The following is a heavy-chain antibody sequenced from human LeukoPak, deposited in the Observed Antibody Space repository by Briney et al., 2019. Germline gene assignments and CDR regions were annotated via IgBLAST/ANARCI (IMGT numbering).Heavy chain of an antibody. Sequence: ASVKVSCKASGYTFTAYYMHWVRQAPGQGLEWMGWISPNSGGTKYAQKFQGRVTMTRDTSISTAYMELSRLRSDDTAVYYCATHPDYYDSSGYYSGSSDYWGQGTLVTVSS. CDR2: ISPNSGGT. CDR1: GYTFTAYY. CDR3: ATHPDYYDSSGYYSGSSDY. V-gene: IGHV1-2*02. D-gene: IGHD3-22*01. J-gene: IGHJ4*02.